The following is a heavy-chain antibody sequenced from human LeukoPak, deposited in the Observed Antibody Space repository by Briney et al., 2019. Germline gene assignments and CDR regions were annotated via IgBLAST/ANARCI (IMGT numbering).Heavy chain of an antibody. CDR2: IYYSGST. V-gene: IGHV4-39*07. CDR1: GGSLSSSSYY. J-gene: IGHJ5*01. CDR3: ASNSSWFEY. D-gene: IGHD6-13*01. Sequence: SETLSLTCTVSGGSLSSSSYYWGWIRQPPGKGLEWIGNIYYSGSTYYNPSLKTRVTISVDTSKNQLSLKLSSVTAADTAIYYCASNSSWFEYWGQGTLVTVSS.